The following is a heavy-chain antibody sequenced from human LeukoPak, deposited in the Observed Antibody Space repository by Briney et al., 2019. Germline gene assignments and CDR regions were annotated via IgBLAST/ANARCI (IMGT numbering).Heavy chain of an antibody. J-gene: IGHJ4*02. V-gene: IGHV1-18*01. Sequence: ASVKVSCKASGYTFTSYGISWVRQAPGQGLEWMGWISAYNGNTNYAQKLQGRVTMTTDTSTSTAYMELRSLRSDDTAVYYCARVAGGSGWCYYFDYWGQGTLVTVSS. CDR3: ARVAGGSGWCYYFDY. CDR2: ISAYNGNT. CDR1: GYTFTSYG. D-gene: IGHD6-19*01.